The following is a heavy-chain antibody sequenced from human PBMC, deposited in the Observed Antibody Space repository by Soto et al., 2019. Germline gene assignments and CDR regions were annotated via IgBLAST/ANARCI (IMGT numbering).Heavy chain of an antibody. J-gene: IGHJ4*02. Sequence: SETLSLTCSVSGGSISRGNYYWGWIRQPPGKGLEWIASIYYTGSTYYKPSLKSRVTMSVDTFKNQFSLSLSSVTAADTAVYYCAPLFTMTDYWGQGTLVTVSS. V-gene: IGHV4-39*01. CDR1: GGSISRGNYY. CDR2: IYYTGST. CDR3: APLFTMTDY. D-gene: IGHD3-22*01.